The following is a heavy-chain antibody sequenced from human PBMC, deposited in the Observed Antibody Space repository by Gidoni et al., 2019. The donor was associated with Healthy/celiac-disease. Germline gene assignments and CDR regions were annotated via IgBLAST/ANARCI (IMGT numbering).Heavy chain of an antibody. V-gene: IGHV4-31*02. D-gene: IGHD1-26*01. CDR3: ARDRGSRDFLGLPHAFDI. Sequence: KGLEWIGYIYYSGSTYYNPSLKSRVTISVDTSKNQFSLKLSSVTAADTAVYYCARDRGSRDFLGLPHAFDIWGQGTMVTVSS. J-gene: IGHJ3*02. CDR2: IYYSGST.